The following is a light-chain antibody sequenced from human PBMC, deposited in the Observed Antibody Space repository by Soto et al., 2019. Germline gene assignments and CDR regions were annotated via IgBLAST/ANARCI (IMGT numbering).Light chain of an antibody. CDR3: AAWDDSLNGYV. V-gene: IGLV1-44*01. Sequence: QSVLTQPPSASGTPGQRGTISCSGSSSNIGSNTVNWYQPLPGTAPKLLIYSNNQRPSGVPDRFSGSKSGTSASLAISGLQSEDEADYYCAAWDDSLNGYVLGTGTKLTVL. CDR2: SNN. CDR1: SSNIGSNT. J-gene: IGLJ1*01.